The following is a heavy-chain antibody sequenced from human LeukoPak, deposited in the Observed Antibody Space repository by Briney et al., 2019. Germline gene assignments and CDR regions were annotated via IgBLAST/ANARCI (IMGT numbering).Heavy chain of an antibody. J-gene: IGHJ4*02. CDR1: GFTFSSYA. V-gene: IGHV3-30-3*01. CDR3: ARVPPRDY. Sequence: GRSLRLSCAASGFTFSSYAMHWVRQAPGKGLEWVAVISYDGSNKYYADSVKGRFTISRDNSKNTLYLQMNSLRAEDTAVYYCARVPPRDYWGQGTLVTVSS. CDR2: ISYDGSNK.